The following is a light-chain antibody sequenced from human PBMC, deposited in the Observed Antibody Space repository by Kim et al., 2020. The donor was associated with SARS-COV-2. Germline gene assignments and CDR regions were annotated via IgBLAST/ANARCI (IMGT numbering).Light chain of an antibody. CDR2: YDS. J-gene: IGLJ2*01. Sequence: APGKTARSTCGGNNIGSKSVHWYQQKPGQAPVLVIYYDSDRPSGIPERFSGSNSGNTATLTISRVEAGDEADYYCQVWDSSSDRGVFGGGTQLTVL. CDR3: QVWDSSSDRGV. CDR1: NIGSKS. V-gene: IGLV3-21*04.